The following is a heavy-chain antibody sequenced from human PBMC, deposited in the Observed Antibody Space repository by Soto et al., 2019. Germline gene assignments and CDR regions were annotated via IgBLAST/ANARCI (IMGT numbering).Heavy chain of an antibody. CDR2: IYPGDSDT. Sequence: PGESLKISCKGSGYSFTSYWIGWVRQMPGKGLEWMGIIYPGDSDTRYSPSFQGQVTISADKSISTAYLQWSSLKASDTAMYYCARRNCSGGSCYREYYFDYWGQGTLVTVSS. CDR1: GYSFTSYW. CDR3: ARRNCSGGSCYREYYFDY. J-gene: IGHJ4*02. V-gene: IGHV5-51*01. D-gene: IGHD2-15*01.